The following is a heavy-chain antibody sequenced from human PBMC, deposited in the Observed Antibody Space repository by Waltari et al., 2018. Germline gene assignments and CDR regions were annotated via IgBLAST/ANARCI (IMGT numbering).Heavy chain of an antibody. J-gene: IGHJ4*02. CDR3: ARATGYLDY. CDR1: GGSISSYY. D-gene: IGHD3-9*01. V-gene: IGHV4-59*01. Sequence: QVQLQESGPGLVKPSETLSLTCPVSGGSISSYYWSWIRQPPGKGLEWIGYIYYSGSTNYNPSLKSRVTISVDTSKNQFSLKLSSVTAADTAVYYCARATGYLDYWGQGTLVTVSS. CDR2: IYYSGST.